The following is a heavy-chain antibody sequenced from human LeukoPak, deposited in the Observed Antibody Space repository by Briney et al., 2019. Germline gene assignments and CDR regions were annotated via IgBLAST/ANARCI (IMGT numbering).Heavy chain of an antibody. CDR1: GYSFTSYW. CDR3: ARHQVYGGNSDTFDY. CDR2: IYPGDSDT. V-gene: IGHV5-51*01. J-gene: IGHJ4*02. Sequence: GESLKISCKGSGYSFTSYWIGWVRQMPGKGLEWMGIIYPGDSDTRYSPSFQGQVTISADKSISTAYLQWSSLKASDTAMYYCARHQVYGGNSDTFDYWGQGTLVTVSS. D-gene: IGHD4-23*01.